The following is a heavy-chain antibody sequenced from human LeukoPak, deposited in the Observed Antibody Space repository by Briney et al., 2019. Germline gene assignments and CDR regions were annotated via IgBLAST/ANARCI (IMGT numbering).Heavy chain of an antibody. V-gene: IGHV4-59*01. CDR2: IYYSGST. CDR1: GGSISGYY. CDR3: ARNDVWSGYYNY. J-gene: IGHJ4*02. Sequence: PSETLSLTCTVSGGSISGYYWSWIRQPPGKGLEWVGYIYYSGSTNYNPSLKSRVTISVDTSKNQFSLKLSSVTAADTAVYYCARNDVWSGYYNYWGQGTVVTVSS. D-gene: IGHD3-3*01.